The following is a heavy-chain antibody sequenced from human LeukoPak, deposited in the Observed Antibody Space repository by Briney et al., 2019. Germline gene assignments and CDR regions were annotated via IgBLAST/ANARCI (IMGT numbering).Heavy chain of an antibody. CDR2: IYHSGST. Sequence: SQTLSLTCTVSGGSISSGGYYWSWIRQPPGKGLEWIGYIYHSGSTYYNPSLKSRVTISVDRSKNQFSLKLSSVTAADTAVYYCARSPAGTGYFDYWGQGTLVTVSS. CDR3: ARSPAGTGYFDY. CDR1: GGSISSGGYY. V-gene: IGHV4-30-2*01. D-gene: IGHD1-1*01. J-gene: IGHJ4*02.